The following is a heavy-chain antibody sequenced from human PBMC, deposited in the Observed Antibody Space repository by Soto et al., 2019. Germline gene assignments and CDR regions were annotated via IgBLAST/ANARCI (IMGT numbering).Heavy chain of an antibody. CDR1: GFTFSSFA. V-gene: IGHV3-21*01. D-gene: IGHD3-10*01. J-gene: IGHJ5*02. CDR3: PTGYGSASYENWFDP. CDR2: ISSKSGYI. Sequence: GGSLRLSCAASGFTFSSFAMSWVRQATGKGLEWVAFISSKSGYIYYADSVKGRFNISRDNAKNSLFLQMNSRRAEGTAVYYCPTGYGSASYENWFDPWGQGTLVTVSS.